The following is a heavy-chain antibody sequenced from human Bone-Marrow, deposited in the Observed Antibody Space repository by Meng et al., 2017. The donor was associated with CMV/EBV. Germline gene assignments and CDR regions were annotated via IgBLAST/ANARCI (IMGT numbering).Heavy chain of an antibody. CDR3: ARGVGDYDFWSGYRNWFDP. D-gene: IGHD3-3*01. J-gene: IGHJ5*02. V-gene: IGHV4-34*01. CDR1: GGSFSGYY. Sequence: SETLSLTCAVYGGSFSGYYWTWIRQPPGKGLEWIGEINHSGSTYYNPSLKSRVTISVDTSKNQFSLKLSSVTAADTAVYYCARGVGDYDFWSGYRNWFDPWGQGTLVTVSS. CDR2: INHSGST.